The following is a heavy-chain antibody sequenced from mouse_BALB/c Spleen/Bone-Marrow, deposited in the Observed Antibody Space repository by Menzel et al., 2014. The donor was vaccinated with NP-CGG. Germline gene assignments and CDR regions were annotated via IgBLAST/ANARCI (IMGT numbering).Heavy chain of an antibody. CDR1: GFTFTDYY. Sequence: EVHLVESGGGLVQPGGSLRLSCTTSGFTFTDYYMNWVRQPPGKALEWLGFIRNKANGYTTEYSASVRGRFTISRDNSQSILYLQMNTRRAEDSATYYCARDRGGLLFDYWGQGTTLTVSS. CDR3: ARDRGGLLFDY. D-gene: IGHD6-2*01. J-gene: IGHJ2*01. CDR2: IRNKANGYTT. V-gene: IGHV7-3*02.